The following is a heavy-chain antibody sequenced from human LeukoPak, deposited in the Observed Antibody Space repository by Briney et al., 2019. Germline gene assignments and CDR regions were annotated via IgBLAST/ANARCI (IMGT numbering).Heavy chain of an antibody. V-gene: IGHV4-34*01. D-gene: IGHD4-17*01. CDR1: GGSFSTYY. CDR2: INHSGST. Sequence: SETLSLTCAVYGGSFSTYYWSWIRQPPGKGLEWIGEINHSGSTNYNPSLKSRVTISVDTSKNQFSLKLSSVTAADTAVYYCARGLFDYGDYEGCWGQGTLVTVSS. CDR3: ARGLFDYGDYEGC. J-gene: IGHJ4*02.